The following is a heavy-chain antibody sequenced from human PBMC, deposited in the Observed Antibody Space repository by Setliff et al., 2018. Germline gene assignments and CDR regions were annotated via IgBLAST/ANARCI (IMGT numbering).Heavy chain of an antibody. CDR3: ATSLTCTYGACTPQYYFDY. CDR1: GYSFTSYW. D-gene: IGHD2-8*01. Sequence: PGESLKISCKGSGYSFTSYWIGWVRQMPGKGLEWMGLIYPGDSETRYSPSFQGQVTISADKSISTAYLQWSSLKASDTAMYYCATSLTCTYGACTPQYYFDYWGQGTQVTVSS. V-gene: IGHV5-51*01. CDR2: IYPGDSET. J-gene: IGHJ4*02.